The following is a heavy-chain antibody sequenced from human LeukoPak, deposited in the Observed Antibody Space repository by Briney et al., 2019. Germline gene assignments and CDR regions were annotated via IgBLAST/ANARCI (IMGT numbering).Heavy chain of an antibody. D-gene: IGHD3-22*01. J-gene: IGHJ4*02. V-gene: IGHV4-59*12. Sequence: PSETLSLTCTVSGGSISSYYWSWIRQPPGKGLEWIGYIYYSGSTNYKPSLKSRVTISVDTSKNQFSLKLSSVTAADTAVYYCASLTYYYDSSGYSHLDYWGQGTLVTVSS. CDR1: GGSISSYY. CDR3: ASLTYYYDSSGYSHLDY. CDR2: IYYSGST.